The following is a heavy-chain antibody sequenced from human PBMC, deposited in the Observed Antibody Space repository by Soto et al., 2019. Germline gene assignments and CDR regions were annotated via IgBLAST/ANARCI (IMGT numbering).Heavy chain of an antibody. J-gene: IGHJ4*02. CDR3: ARDSIAARLAFDY. D-gene: IGHD6-6*01. V-gene: IGHV3-15*07. Sequence: PGGSLRLSCAVSGVTLSDVWMNWVRQAPGKGPEWVGRIKSKTDGGTTDYAAPVKGRFTISRDDSQNTLYLQMNSLKTEDTAVYYCARDSIAARLAFDYWGQGTLVTVSS. CDR2: IKSKTDGGTT. CDR1: GVTLSDVW.